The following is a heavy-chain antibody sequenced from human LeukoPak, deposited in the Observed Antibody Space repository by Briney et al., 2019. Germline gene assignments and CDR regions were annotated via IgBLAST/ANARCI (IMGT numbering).Heavy chain of an antibody. V-gene: IGHV3-30*04. CDR2: ISYDGTNE. CDR3: AGDSVWQLDLSPDDAFDI. J-gene: IGHJ3*02. D-gene: IGHD1-7*01. CDR1: GFTFSRYS. Sequence: PGGSLRLSCTASGFTFSRYSMHWVRQAPGKGLEWVAVISYDGTNEYHADSVKGRFSISRDNSKNTQYLQMKGLRAEDTAVYYCAGDSVWQLDLSPDDAFDIWGQGTMVTVSS.